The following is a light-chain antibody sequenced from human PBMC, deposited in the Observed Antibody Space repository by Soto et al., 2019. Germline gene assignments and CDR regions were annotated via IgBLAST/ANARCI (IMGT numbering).Light chain of an antibody. CDR3: ISFTKTNTWL. Sequence: QSVLTQPASVSGSPGQSITISCTGSRSDVGTYNYVSWYQHHPDKPPKLIIYKVSDRPSGVSDHFSGSKSGNTASLTISGLQAEDDADYYCISFTKTNTWLSGGGTKLTVL. V-gene: IGLV2-14*01. J-gene: IGLJ3*02. CDR1: RSDVGTYNY. CDR2: KVS.